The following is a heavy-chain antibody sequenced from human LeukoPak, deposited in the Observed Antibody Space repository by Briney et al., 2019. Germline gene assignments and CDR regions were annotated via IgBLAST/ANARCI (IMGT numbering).Heavy chain of an antibody. CDR2: IVVGSGNT. D-gene: IGHD4-17*01. Sequence: ASVKVSCKASGFTFTSSAMQWVRQARGQRLEWIGWIVVGSGNTNYAQNFQGRVTMTRDTSTSTVYMELSSLRYDDTAVYYCARVYGGSDYAEGPEFYYYYYGMDVWGQGTTVTVSS. CDR3: ARVYGGSDYAEGPEFYYYYYGMDV. J-gene: IGHJ6*02. CDR1: GFTFTSSA. V-gene: IGHV1-58*02.